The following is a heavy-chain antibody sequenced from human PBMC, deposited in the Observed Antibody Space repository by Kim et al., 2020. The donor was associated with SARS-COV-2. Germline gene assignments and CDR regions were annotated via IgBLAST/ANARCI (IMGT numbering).Heavy chain of an antibody. V-gene: IGHV3-23*01. D-gene: IGHD3-22*01. Sequence: SVKGVFTISQDTSQSPVYVQMNSLRAEDTAVYYCAKAYSISGYYNDAFDIWGQGTMVTVSS. CDR3: AKAYSISGYYNDAFDI. J-gene: IGHJ3*02.